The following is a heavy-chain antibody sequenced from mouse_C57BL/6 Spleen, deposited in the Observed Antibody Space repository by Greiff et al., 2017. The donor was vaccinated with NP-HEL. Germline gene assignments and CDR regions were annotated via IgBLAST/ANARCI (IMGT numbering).Heavy chain of an antibody. CDR1: GYAFSSYW. J-gene: IGHJ1*03. D-gene: IGHD2-3*01. CDR3: ARRGGYYPYWYFDY. V-gene: IGHV1-80*01. CDR2: IYPGDGDT. Sequence: VQLQQSGAELVKPGASVKISCKASGYAFSSYWMNWVKQRPGKGLEWIGQIYPGDGDTNYNGKFKGKATLTADKSSSTAYMQLSSLTSEDSAVYFCARRGGYYPYWYFDYWGTGTTVTVSS.